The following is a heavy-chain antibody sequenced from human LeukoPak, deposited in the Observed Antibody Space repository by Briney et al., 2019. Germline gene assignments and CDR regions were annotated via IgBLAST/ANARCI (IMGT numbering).Heavy chain of an antibody. CDR1: GFTFSDYY. V-gene: IGHV4-34*01. CDR2: INHSGST. Sequence: GSLRLSCAASGFTFSDYYMSWIRQPPGKGLGWIGEINHSGSTNYNPSLKSRVTISVDTSKNQFSLKLSSVTAADTAVYYCARGTPLRVDYWGQGTLVTVSS. D-gene: IGHD4-17*01. CDR3: ARGTPLRVDY. J-gene: IGHJ4*02.